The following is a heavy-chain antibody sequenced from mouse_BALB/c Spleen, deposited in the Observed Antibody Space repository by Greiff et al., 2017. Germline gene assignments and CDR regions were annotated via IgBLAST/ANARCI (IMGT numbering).Heavy chain of an antibody. CDR1: GFSLTSYG. J-gene: IGHJ4*01. CDR2: IWAGGST. CDR3: ARHRTTRSYYAMDY. V-gene: IGHV2-9*02. D-gene: IGHD2-12*01. Sequence: VQLKESGPGLVAPSQSLSITCTVSGFSLTSYGVHWVRQPPGKGLEWLGVIWAGGSTNYNSALMSRLSISKDNSKSQVFLKMNSLQTDDTAMYYCARHRTTRSYYAMDYWGQGTSVTVSS.